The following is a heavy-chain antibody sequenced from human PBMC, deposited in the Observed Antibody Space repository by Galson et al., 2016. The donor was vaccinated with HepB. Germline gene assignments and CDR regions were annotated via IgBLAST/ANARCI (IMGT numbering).Heavy chain of an antibody. CDR1: GGSIRGSIYY. D-gene: IGHD3-9*01. J-gene: IGHJ4*02. Sequence: SETLSLTCTVSGGSIRGSIYYWGWIRQPPGKGLEWIGSIYHSGNTYCSPSLSPSLKSRVTISVDTSKNQFSLKLRSVTAADTAVYSCASHDDSDWAYWGQGTLVTVSP. V-gene: IGHV4-39*01. CDR2: IYHSGNT. CDR3: ASHDDSDWAY.